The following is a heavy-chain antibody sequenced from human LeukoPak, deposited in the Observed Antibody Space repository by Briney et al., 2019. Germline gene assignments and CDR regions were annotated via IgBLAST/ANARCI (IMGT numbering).Heavy chain of an antibody. CDR1: GFTFSSYA. J-gene: IGHJ6*02. Sequence: PGGSLRLSCAASGFTFSSYAMSWVRQAPGKGLEWVSAISGSGGSTYYADSVKGRFTISRDNSKNTPYLQMNSLRAEDTAVYFCAKVEWEPSRLYYYYHGMDVWGQGTTVTVSS. V-gene: IGHV3-23*01. CDR3: AKVEWEPSRLYYYYHGMDV. CDR2: ISGSGGST. D-gene: IGHD1-26*01.